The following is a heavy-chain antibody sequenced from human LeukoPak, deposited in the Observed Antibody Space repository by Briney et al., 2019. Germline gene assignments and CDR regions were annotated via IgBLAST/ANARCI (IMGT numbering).Heavy chain of an antibody. V-gene: IGHV1-18*01. CDR1: GYTFTSYG. Sequence: GASVKVSCKASGYTFTSYGISWVRQAPGQGLEWMGWISAYNGNTNYAQKLQGRVTMTTDTSTSTAYMELRSLRSDDTAVYYCASVNYYDSSGYYHVYYVDVWGKGTTVTVSS. J-gene: IGHJ6*03. CDR2: ISAYNGNT. CDR3: ASVNYYDSSGYYHVYYVDV. D-gene: IGHD3-22*01.